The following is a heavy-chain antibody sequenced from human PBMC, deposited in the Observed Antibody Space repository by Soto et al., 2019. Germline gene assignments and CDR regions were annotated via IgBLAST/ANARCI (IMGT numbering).Heavy chain of an antibody. CDR3: ARGRRLVTPFDY. V-gene: IGHV4-34*01. Sequence: QVQLQQWGAGLLKPSETLSLTCAVYGGSFSGYYWSWIRQPPGKGLEWIGEINNSGSTNYNPSLKSRVTISVDTSKNQFSLKLSSVTAADTAVYYCARGRRLVTPFDYWGQGTLVTVSS. D-gene: IGHD3-9*01. J-gene: IGHJ4*02. CDR1: GGSFSGYY. CDR2: INNSGST.